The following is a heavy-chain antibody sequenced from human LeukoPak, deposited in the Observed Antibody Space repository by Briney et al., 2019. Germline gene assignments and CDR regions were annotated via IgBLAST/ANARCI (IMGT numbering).Heavy chain of an antibody. V-gene: IGHV1-24*01. CDR2: FDPEDGET. CDR1: GYTLTELS. J-gene: IGHJ4*02. D-gene: IGHD3-3*01. CDR3: AKFDYHDYHSGQDF. Sequence: GASVKVSCKVSGYTLTELSMHWVRQAPGKGLEWMGGFDPEDGETIYAQKFQGRVTVTRDTSISTVYMELSRLRSDDTAVYYCAKFDYHDYHSGQDFWGQGTLVIVSS.